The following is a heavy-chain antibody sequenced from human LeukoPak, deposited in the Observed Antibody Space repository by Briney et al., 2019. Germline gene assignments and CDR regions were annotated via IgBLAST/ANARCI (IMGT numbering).Heavy chain of an antibody. D-gene: IGHD6-19*01. V-gene: IGHV3-23*01. CDR3: ARTQYSSGLFDY. CDR2: ITGSGLTT. Sequence: PGGSLRLSCTTTGITFSDFAMTWVRQAPGKGLEWVSIITGSGLTTYYAESVKGRFTISRDNSKNTLYLQMNSLRAEDTAVYYCARTQYSSGLFDYWGQGTLVTVSS. J-gene: IGHJ4*02. CDR1: GITFSDFA.